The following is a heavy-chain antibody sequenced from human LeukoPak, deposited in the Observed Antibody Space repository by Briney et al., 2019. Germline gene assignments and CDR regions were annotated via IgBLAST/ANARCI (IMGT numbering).Heavy chain of an antibody. D-gene: IGHD3-22*01. V-gene: IGHV3-53*01. Sequence: PGGSLRLSCAASGFTVSSNYMSWVRQAPGKGLEWVSVIYSGGSTYYADSVKGRFTISRDNSKNTLCLQMNSLRAEDTAVYYCARERQYYYDSSGYFDYWGQGTLVTVSS. CDR1: GFTVSSNY. J-gene: IGHJ4*02. CDR3: ARERQYYYDSSGYFDY. CDR2: IYSGGST.